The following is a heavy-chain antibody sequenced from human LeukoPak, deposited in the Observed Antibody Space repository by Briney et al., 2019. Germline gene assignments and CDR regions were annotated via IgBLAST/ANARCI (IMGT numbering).Heavy chain of an antibody. V-gene: IGHV3-30*18. Sequence: PGRSLRLSCVASGFTFSSYGMHWVRQAPGKGLEGVAVISYDGSNKYYADSVKGRFTISRDNSKNTLYLQMNSMRAEDTAAYYCAKGYSNFYYYGMDVWGQGTTVTVSS. CDR1: GFTFSSYG. CDR3: AKGYSNFYYYGMDV. CDR2: ISYDGSNK. J-gene: IGHJ6*02. D-gene: IGHD4-11*01.